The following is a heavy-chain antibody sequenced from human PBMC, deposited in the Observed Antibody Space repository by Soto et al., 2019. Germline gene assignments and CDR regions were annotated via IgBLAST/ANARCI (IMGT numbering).Heavy chain of an antibody. Sequence: EVQLVESGGGLVQPGGSLRLSCAASGFTFSSSWVNWVRQAPGKGLDWVANINPDGSERKYGDSVKGRFTISRDNAKNSLYRKMNSRTPGDRAVYYCARRISSSGFSWGQGPLVTVPS. V-gene: IGHV3-7*01. CDR3: ARRISSSGFS. D-gene: IGHD3-10*01. J-gene: IGHJ5*02. CDR1: GFTFSSSW. CDR2: INPDGSER.